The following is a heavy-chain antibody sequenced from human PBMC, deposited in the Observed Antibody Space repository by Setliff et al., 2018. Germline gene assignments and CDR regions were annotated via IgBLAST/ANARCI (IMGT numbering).Heavy chain of an antibody. J-gene: IGHJ4*02. D-gene: IGHD1-26*01. Sequence: SETLSLTCAVSGFSITSGYYWGWIRQAPGKGLEWIGSLYHSGTTYYNPSLKSRVTISVDTSKNQFSLKLSSVTAEDTAVYYCARAPGGNRQFDYWGQGTLVTVSS. CDR1: GFSITSGYY. V-gene: IGHV4-38-2*01. CDR3: ARAPGGNRQFDY. CDR2: LYHSGTT.